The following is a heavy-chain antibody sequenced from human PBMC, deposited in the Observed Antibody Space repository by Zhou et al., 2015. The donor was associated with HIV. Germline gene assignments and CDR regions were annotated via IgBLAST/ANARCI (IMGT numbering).Heavy chain of an antibody. D-gene: IGHD7-27*01. CDR2: IVPFFGTA. CDR3: AREGWGSWYFDL. V-gene: IGHV1-69*06. Sequence: QVQLVQSGAEVKKPGSSVKVSCKASGGTFNKHGISWVRQAPGQGLEWMGGIVPFFGTANYAQKFQGRVTITADKSTSTAYMELSSLRSEDTAAYYCAREGWGSWYFDLWGRGTLVSVSS. J-gene: IGHJ2*01. CDR1: GGTFNKHG.